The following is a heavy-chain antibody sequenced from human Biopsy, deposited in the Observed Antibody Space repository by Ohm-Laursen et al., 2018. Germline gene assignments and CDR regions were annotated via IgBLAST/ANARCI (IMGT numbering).Heavy chain of an antibody. V-gene: IGHV1-2*02. Sequence: ASVKVSCKVSGDAFLGYYLHWVRQAPGQGLEWMGRFYPNSGDTDFAQKFQGRVSMTRDTSVSTAYLELSSLRSDDTAIYYCARDLLEWSLPSWGQGTLVTVSS. D-gene: IGHD3-3*01. CDR2: FYPNSGDT. CDR3: ARDLLEWSLPS. CDR1: GDAFLGYY. J-gene: IGHJ4*02.